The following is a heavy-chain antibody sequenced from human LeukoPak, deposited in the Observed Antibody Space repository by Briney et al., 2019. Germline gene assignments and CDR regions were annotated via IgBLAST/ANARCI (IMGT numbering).Heavy chain of an antibody. CDR1: GFTFSSYA. CDR2: ISGSGGST. V-gene: IGHV3-23*01. J-gene: IGHJ4*02. Sequence: GGSLRLSCAAAGFTFSSYAMSWVRQAPGKGLEWVSAISGSGGSTYYADSVKGRFTISRDNSKTTLYLQMTSLRAEDTAVYYCALIWAYATADYWGQGTLVTVSS. D-gene: IGHD2-8*01. CDR3: ALIWAYATADY.